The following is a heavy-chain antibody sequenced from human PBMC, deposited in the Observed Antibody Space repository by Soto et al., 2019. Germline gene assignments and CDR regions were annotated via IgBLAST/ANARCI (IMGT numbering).Heavy chain of an antibody. CDR1: GGSMGNYY. V-gene: IGHV4-4*07. J-gene: IGHJ4*02. D-gene: IGHD3-22*01. CDR2: IYTSGST. CDR3: ARDVISHYDTSGYTDS. Sequence: SETLSLTCTVSGGSMGNYYWTWIRQPAGKGLEWIGRIYTSGSTDYDPSLKSRVTMSVDTSKNQFALRLSSVTAADTAVYYCARDVISHYDTSGYTDSWGQGILVTVSS.